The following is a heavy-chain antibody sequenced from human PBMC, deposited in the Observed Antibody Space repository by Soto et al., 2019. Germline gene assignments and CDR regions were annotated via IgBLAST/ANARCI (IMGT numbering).Heavy chain of an antibody. V-gene: IGHV1-69*13. Sequence: SVKVSCKACGGTFSSYAISWVRQAPGQGLEWMGGIIPIFGTANYAQKFQGRVTITADESTSTAYMELSSLRSEDTAVYYCARLEGFWSGYSQSYYYYYGMDVWGQGTTVTVSS. CDR1: GGTFSSYA. D-gene: IGHD3-3*01. J-gene: IGHJ6*02. CDR2: IIPIFGTA. CDR3: ARLEGFWSGYSQSYYYYYGMDV.